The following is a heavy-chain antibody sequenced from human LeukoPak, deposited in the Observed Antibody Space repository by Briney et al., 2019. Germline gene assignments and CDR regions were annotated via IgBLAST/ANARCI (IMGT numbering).Heavy chain of an antibody. D-gene: IGHD3-22*01. CDR1: GFTFSNYA. J-gene: IGHJ4*02. Sequence: GGSLRLSCAASGFTFSNYAMHWVRQAPGKGLEWVAVISSDGNIIYYVDSVKGRFSISRDNSKATLVLQMNSLRVEDTAVYHCVRTASSGYYYGVDYWGQGTLVTVSS. CDR3: VRTASSGYYYGVDY. CDR2: ISSDGNII. V-gene: IGHV3-30-3*01.